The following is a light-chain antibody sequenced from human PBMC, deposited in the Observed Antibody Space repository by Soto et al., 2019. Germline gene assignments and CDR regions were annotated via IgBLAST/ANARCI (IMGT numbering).Light chain of an antibody. CDR1: QIISNNY. CDR2: AAS. V-gene: IGKV3-20*01. CDR3: QQYRTSPCT. Sequence: EIVLTQSPGTLSLSPGERATLYCRASQIISNNYVAWYQQQPGQAPRLLIYAASSRVTGIPDRFSGSGSGTDFTLTISRLEPEDFAVYYCQQYRTSPCTFGQGTKVDIK. J-gene: IGKJ2*02.